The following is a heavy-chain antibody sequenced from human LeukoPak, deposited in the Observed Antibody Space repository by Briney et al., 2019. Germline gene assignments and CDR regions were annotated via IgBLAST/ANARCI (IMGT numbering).Heavy chain of an antibody. Sequence: SETLSLTCAVYGGSFSGYYWSRIRQPPGKGLEWIGEINHSGSTNYNPSLKSRVTISVDTSKSQFSLKLSSVTAADTAVYYCARGPIIAVAGSSGFDYWGQGTLVTVSS. D-gene: IGHD6-19*01. CDR2: INHSGST. V-gene: IGHV4-34*01. J-gene: IGHJ4*02. CDR1: GGSFSGYY. CDR3: ARGPIIAVAGSSGFDY.